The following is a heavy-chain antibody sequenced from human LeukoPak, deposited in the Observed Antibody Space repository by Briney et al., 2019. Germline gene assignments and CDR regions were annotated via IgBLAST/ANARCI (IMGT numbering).Heavy chain of an antibody. J-gene: IGHJ4*02. CDR2: IRYDGSNK. CDR1: GFTFSSYG. D-gene: IGHD3-22*01. CDR3: AKDYLPWYYYDSSGFPYYFDY. Sequence: GGSLRLSCAASGFTFSSYGMHWVRQAPGKGLEWVAFIRYDGSNKYYADSVKGRFTISRDNSKNTLYLQMNSLRAEDTAVYYCAKDYLPWYYYDSSGFPYYFDYWGQGTLVTVSP. V-gene: IGHV3-30*02.